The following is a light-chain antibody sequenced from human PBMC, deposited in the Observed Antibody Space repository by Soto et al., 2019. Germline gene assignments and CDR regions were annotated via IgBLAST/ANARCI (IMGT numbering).Light chain of an antibody. CDR3: QQYGTSPLT. J-gene: IGKJ3*01. V-gene: IGKV3-20*01. CDR1: QSVGSTY. CDR2: GVS. Sequence: EIVLTQSPGTLSLSPWERATLSCRASQSVGSTYLAWYQQKPGQAPKLLIYGVSTRATGIPDRFSGSGSGTDFTLTISRLEPEDFAVYYCQQYGTSPLTFGPGTKVDL.